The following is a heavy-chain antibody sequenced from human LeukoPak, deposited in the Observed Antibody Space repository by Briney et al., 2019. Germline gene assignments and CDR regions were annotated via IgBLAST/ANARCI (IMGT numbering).Heavy chain of an antibody. D-gene: IGHD3-3*02. CDR2: VYHSGYT. CDR3: ARGWSILRGGDWFDP. Sequence: SHTLSPTCCVAGYSINSGVYWGWNRQPPGKGLEGIGSVYHSGYTYYNPALKSRVTISVDTSKSQFSLKLSSVAAADTAVYYCARGWSILRGGDWFDPWGQGTLVTVSS. CDR1: GYSINSGVY. J-gene: IGHJ5*02. V-gene: IGHV4-38-2*02.